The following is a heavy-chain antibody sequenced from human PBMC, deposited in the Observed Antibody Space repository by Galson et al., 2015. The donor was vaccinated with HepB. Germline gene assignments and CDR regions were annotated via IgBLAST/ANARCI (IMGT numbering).Heavy chain of an antibody. V-gene: IGHV3-30-3*01. CDR2: ISYDGSNK. J-gene: IGHJ3*02. D-gene: IGHD2/OR15-2a*01. CDR3: ARGVSGTFHAFDI. Sequence: SLRLSCAASGFTFSSYAMHWVRQAPGKGLEWVAVISYDGSNKYYADSVKGRFTISRDNSKNTLYLQMNILRDEDTAVYYCARGVSGTFHAFDIWGQGTMVTVSS. CDR1: GFTFSSYA.